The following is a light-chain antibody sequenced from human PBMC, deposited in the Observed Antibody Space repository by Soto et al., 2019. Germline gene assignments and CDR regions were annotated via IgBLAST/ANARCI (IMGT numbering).Light chain of an antibody. V-gene: IGLV2-8*01. CDR2: EVV. CDR3: KSYAGSNNYV. J-gene: IGLJ1*01. Sequence: QSVLTQPPSASGSPGQSVTISCTGTKNDVGFYDFVSWYQHHPGKAPRLIIYEVVQRPSGVPDRFSGSKSGNTASLTVSGLQAADGADYFCKSYAGSNNYVFGSGTKVT. CDR1: KNDVGFYDF.